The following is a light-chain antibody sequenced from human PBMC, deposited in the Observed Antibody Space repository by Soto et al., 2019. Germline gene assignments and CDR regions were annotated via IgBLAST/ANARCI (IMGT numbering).Light chain of an antibody. Sequence: QSMLTQPPSVSGAPGQRVTISCTGSSSNIGAGYAVHWYQQLPGTAPKLLIYGTNNRPSGVPDRFSGSKSGTSASLAITGLQAEDEADYFCQAYDSSLSVFYAFGTGTKLTVL. CDR3: QAYDSSLSVFYA. V-gene: IGLV1-40*01. CDR2: GTN. CDR1: SSNIGAGYA. J-gene: IGLJ1*01.